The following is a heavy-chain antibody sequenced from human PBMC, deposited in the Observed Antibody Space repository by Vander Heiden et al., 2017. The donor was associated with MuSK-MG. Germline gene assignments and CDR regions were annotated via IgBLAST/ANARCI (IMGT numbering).Heavy chain of an antibody. Sequence: QVTLKESGPVVVKPTETLTLTCTVSGFSLSNTRMGVSWIRQPPGKALEWLAHIFSNDENTYSTSLKSRLTFSKDTSKSQVVLTMTNMDPVDTATYYCARIRIGRDDYGDSPSYWYFDLWGRGTLVTVSS. V-gene: IGHV2-26*01. CDR3: ARIRIGRDDYGDSPSYWYFDL. CDR1: GFSLSNTRMG. CDR2: IFSNDEN. D-gene: IGHD4-17*01. J-gene: IGHJ2*01.